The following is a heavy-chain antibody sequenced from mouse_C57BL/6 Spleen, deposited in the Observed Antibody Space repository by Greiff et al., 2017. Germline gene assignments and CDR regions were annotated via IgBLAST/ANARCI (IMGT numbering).Heavy chain of an antibody. Sequence: EVQVVESGGDLVKPGGSLTLSCAASGFTFSSYGMSWVRQTPNKRLEWVATISSGGSSTYYPDSVQGRFTISRDNAQNTLYLKMSNLKSEDTAMYDCARQRGTYDSTCADWGQGTLVTVSA. CDR3: ARQRGTYDSTCAD. V-gene: IGHV5-6*01. D-gene: IGHD2-5*01. CDR1: GFTFSSYG. J-gene: IGHJ3*01. CDR2: ISSGGSST.